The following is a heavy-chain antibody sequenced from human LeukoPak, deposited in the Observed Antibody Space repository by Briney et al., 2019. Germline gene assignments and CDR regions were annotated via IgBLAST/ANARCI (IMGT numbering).Heavy chain of an antibody. CDR1: GFSFSNYE. CDR2: ISTSSSYI. J-gene: IGHJ4*02. D-gene: IGHD6-19*01. CDR3: ARAQWLAVGYYFDY. V-gene: IGHV3-21*01. Sequence: GGSLRLSCVASGFSFSNYEMNWVRQAPGKGLEWVSLISTSSSYIYYADSVKGRFTISRDNAKNSLYLQMNSLRVEDTAVYYCARAQWLAVGYYFDYWGQGTLVTVSS.